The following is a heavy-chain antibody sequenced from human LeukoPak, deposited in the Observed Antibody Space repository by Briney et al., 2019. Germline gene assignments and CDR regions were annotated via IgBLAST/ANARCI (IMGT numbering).Heavy chain of an antibody. J-gene: IGHJ4*02. D-gene: IGHD3-16*01. CDR1: GFTFSSYG. CDR3: AKDNSNYDYVWGSQLIDY. CDR2: ISYDGSNK. V-gene: IGHV3-30*18. Sequence: GGSLRLSCAASGFTFSSYGMHWVRQAPGKGLEWVAVISYDGSNKYYADSVKGRFTISRDNSKNTLYLQMNSLRAEDTAVYYCAKDNSNYDYVWGSQLIDYWGQGTLVTVSS.